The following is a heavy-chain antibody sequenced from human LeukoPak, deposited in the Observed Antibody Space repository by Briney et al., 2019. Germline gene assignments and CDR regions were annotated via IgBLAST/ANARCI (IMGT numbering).Heavy chain of an antibody. CDR2: IRSKAYGGTT. D-gene: IGHD3-10*01. CDR3: TGSFGELTFFDY. Sequence: GGSLRLSCTASGFTFGDYAMSWFRQAPGKGLEWVGFIRSKAYGGTTEYAASVKGRFTISRDDSRSIAYLQMNSLKTEDTAVYYCTGSFGELTFFDYWGQGTLVTVSS. CDR1: GFTFGDYA. V-gene: IGHV3-49*03. J-gene: IGHJ4*02.